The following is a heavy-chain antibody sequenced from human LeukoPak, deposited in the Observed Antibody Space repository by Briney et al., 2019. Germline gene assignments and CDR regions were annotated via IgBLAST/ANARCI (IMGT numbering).Heavy chain of an antibody. D-gene: IGHD3-9*01. CDR1: GFTFSSYW. J-gene: IGHJ6*03. CDR3: AKDQGHILTGFYYYYMDV. CDR2: INSDGSST. Sequence: GGSLRLSCAASGFTFSSYWMHWVRQAPGKGLVWVSRINSDGSSTSYADSVKGRFTISRDNAKNTLYLQMNSLRAEDTAVYYCAKDQGHILTGFYYYYMDVWGKGTTVPISS. V-gene: IGHV3-74*01.